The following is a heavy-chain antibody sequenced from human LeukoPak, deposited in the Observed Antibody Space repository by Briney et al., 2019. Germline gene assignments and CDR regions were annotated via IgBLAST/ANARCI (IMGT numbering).Heavy chain of an antibody. CDR1: GFTFSSYA. Sequence: PGGSLRLSCAASGFTFSSYAMSWVRQAPGKGLEWVSAISGSGGSTYYADSVKGRFTISRDNSKNTLYLQMNSLRAEDTAVYYCAKDLEDYDILTVAPDYWGQGTLVTVSS. CDR2: ISGSGGST. V-gene: IGHV3-23*01. CDR3: AKDLEDYDILTVAPDY. D-gene: IGHD3-9*01. J-gene: IGHJ4*02.